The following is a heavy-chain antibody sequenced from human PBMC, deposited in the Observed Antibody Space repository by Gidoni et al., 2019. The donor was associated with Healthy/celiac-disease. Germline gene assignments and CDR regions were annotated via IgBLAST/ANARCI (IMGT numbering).Heavy chain of an antibody. CDR2: IYYSGST. J-gene: IGHJ5*02. CDR1: GGSISSGGYY. D-gene: IGHD6-6*01. Sequence: QVQLQESGPGLVKPSQPLSLTCTVSGGSISSGGYYWSWIRQHPGKGLEWIGYIYYSGSTYYNPSLKSRVTISVDTSKNQFSLKLSSVTAADTAVYYCAGLEYSSSSNDGWFDPWGQGTLVTVSS. CDR3: AGLEYSSSSNDGWFDP. V-gene: IGHV4-31*03.